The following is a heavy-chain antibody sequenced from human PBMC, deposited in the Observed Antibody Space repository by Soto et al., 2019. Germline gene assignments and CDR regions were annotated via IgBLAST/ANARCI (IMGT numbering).Heavy chain of an antibody. CDR3: AMEYCSSTSCYRDY. D-gene: IGHD2-2*02. CDR2: IIPILGIA. J-gene: IGHJ4*02. V-gene: IGHV1-69*02. CDR1: GGTFSSYT. Sequence: QVQLVQSGAGVKKRGSSVKVSCKASGGTFSSYTISWVRQAPGQGLEWLGRIIPILGIANYAQKFQGRVTQTADKSTSTSYIGLSSLRSEDSTVYYCAMEYCSSTSCYRDYWGQGTLVTLPP.